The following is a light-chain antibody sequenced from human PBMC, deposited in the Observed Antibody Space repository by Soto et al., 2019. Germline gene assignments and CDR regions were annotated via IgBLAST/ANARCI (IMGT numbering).Light chain of an antibody. J-gene: IGKJ4*01. CDR2: DAS. CDR3: QQYGSSPLT. V-gene: IGKV3-20*01. CDR1: QSISVRY. Sequence: PGERASLSCRASQSISVRYLAWYQQKPGQAPRLLIYDASSRATGIPDRFSGSGSGTDFILTISRLEPEDFAVYYCQQYGSSPLTFVGGTKVEIK.